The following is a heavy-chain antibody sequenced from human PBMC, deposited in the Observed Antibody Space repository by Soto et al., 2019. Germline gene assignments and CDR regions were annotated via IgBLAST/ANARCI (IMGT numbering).Heavy chain of an antibody. Sequence: SETLSLTCTVSGGSISSSSYYWGWIRQPPGKGLEWIGSIYYSGSTYYNPSLKSRVTISVDTPKNQFSLKLSSVTAADTAVYYCARHQYSGSYPRRFDPWGQGTLVTVSS. V-gene: IGHV4-39*01. D-gene: IGHD1-26*01. J-gene: IGHJ5*02. CDR3: ARHQYSGSYPRRFDP. CDR1: GGSISSSSYY. CDR2: IYYSGST.